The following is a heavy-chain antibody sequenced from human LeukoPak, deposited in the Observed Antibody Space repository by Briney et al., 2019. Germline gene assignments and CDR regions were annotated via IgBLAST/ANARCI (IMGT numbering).Heavy chain of an antibody. V-gene: IGHV4-59*01. J-gene: IGHJ3*02. CDR1: GGSISSYY. D-gene: IGHD1-26*01. CDR3: AREGSGSYAFDI. Sequence: KPSETLSLTCTVSGGSISSYYWSWIRQPPGKGLEWIGYTYYSGSTNYNPSLKSRVTISVDTSKNQFSLKLSSVTAADTAVYYCAREGSGSYAFDIWGQGTMVTVSS. CDR2: TYYSGST.